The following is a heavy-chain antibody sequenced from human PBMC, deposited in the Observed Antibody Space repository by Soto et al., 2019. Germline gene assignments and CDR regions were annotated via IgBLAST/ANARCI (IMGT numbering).Heavy chain of an antibody. V-gene: IGHV3-23*01. CDR3: AKAAAYYDFWSATSGMAYYMDV. CDR2: ISGSGGSK. D-gene: IGHD3-3*01. CDR1: GFTFSSYA. J-gene: IGHJ6*03. Sequence: GGSLRLSCAASGFTFSSYAMSWVRQAPGKGLEWVSAISGSGGSKYYADSVKGRFTISRDNSKNTLYLQMNSLRAEDTAVYYCAKAAAYYDFWSATSGMAYYMDVWGKGTTVTVSS.